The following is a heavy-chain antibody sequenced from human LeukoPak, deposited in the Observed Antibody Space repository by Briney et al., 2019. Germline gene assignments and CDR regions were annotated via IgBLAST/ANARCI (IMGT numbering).Heavy chain of an antibody. V-gene: IGHV3-23*01. Sequence: GSLRLSCAASGFTFSSYAMSWVRQAPGKGLEWVSAISGSGGSTYYADSVKGRFTISRDNSKNTLYLQMNSLRAEDTAVYYCAKDFRQNVRYYGMDVWGQGTTVTVSS. CDR2: ISGSGGST. J-gene: IGHJ6*02. CDR3: AKDFRQNVRYYGMDV. CDR1: GFTFSSYA. D-gene: IGHD3-10*02.